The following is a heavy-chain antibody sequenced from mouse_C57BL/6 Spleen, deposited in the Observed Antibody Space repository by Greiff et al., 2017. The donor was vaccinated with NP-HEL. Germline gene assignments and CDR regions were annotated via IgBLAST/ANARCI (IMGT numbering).Heavy chain of an antibody. CDR2: ISDGGSYT. Sequence: EVKLVESGGGLVKPGGSLKLSCAASGFTFSSYAMSWVRQTPEKRLEWVATISDGGSYTYYPDNVKGRFTISRDNAKNNLYLQMSHLKSEDTAMYYCARAYDGYYFDYWGQGTTLTVSS. J-gene: IGHJ2*01. V-gene: IGHV5-4*03. CDR1: GFTFSSYA. CDR3: ARAYDGYYFDY. D-gene: IGHD2-3*01.